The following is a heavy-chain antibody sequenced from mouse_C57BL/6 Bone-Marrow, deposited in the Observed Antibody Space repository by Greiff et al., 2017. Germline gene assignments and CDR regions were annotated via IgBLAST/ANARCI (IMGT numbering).Heavy chain of an antibody. Sequence: EVQLQESGPGLVKPSQSLSLTCSVTGYSITSGYYWNWIRQFPGNKLEWMGYISYDGSNNYNPSLKNRISITRDTSKNQFFLKLNSVTTEDTATYYCAGLITTVVSCDYWGQGTTLTVSS. V-gene: IGHV3-6*01. CDR3: AGLITTVVSCDY. CDR2: ISYDGSN. J-gene: IGHJ2*01. CDR1: GYSITSGYY. D-gene: IGHD1-1*01.